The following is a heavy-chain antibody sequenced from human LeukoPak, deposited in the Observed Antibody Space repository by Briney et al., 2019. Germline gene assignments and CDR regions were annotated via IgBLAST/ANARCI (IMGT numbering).Heavy chain of an antibody. Sequence: GGSLRLSCAASGFTSSDYWMHWVRHAPGKGLVWVSRMNSDGTTTNYADSVKGRFTISRDNAKNTLYLQMNSLRAEDTAVYYCARGRGPYGWFDPWGQGTLVTVSS. CDR1: GFTSSDYW. D-gene: IGHD3-10*01. V-gene: IGHV3-74*01. CDR3: ARGRGPYGWFDP. CDR2: MNSDGTTT. J-gene: IGHJ5*02.